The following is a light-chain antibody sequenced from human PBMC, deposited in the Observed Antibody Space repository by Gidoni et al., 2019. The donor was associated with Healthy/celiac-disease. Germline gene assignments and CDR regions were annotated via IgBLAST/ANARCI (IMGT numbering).Light chain of an antibody. CDR2: GAS. Sequence: EIQMTPSPSSLSASVGDTVTITCRASQSIRTTTVSWYQQRPGKVPNLLIYGASSLETGVPSRFSGSGSGTDFTLPITSLQPEDFATYYCQQTHSFPYTFGQGSKLDI. J-gene: IGKJ2*01. CDR1: QSIRTTT. CDR3: QQTHSFPYT. V-gene: IGKV1-39*01.